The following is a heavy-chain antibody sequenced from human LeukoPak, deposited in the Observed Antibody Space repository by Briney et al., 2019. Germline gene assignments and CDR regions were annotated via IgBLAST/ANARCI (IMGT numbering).Heavy chain of an antibody. CDR2: MNPNSGNT. Sequence: ASVKVSCKASGYTVTSYDINWVRQATGQGLECMGWMNPNSGNTGYAQKFQGRVTMTRNTSISTAYMELSSLRSEDTAVYYCARANWIDILTGANWFDPWGQGTLVTVSS. V-gene: IGHV1-8*01. CDR1: GYTVTSYD. D-gene: IGHD3-9*01. J-gene: IGHJ5*02. CDR3: ARANWIDILTGANWFDP.